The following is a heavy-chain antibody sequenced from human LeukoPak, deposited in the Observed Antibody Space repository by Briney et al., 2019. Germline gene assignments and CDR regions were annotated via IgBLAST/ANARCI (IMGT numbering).Heavy chain of an antibody. D-gene: IGHD1-26*01. J-gene: IGHJ6*02. Sequence: PSETLSLTCAVYGGSFSGYYWSWLRQPPGKGLEWIGEINHSGSTNNNLSLKSRVTISADTSKKQFSLNLSSVTAADTAVYYCARVKEGATFYYYAMDVWGQGTTVTVSS. CDR3: ARVKEGATFYYYAMDV. CDR2: INHSGST. CDR1: GGSFSGYY. V-gene: IGHV4-34*01.